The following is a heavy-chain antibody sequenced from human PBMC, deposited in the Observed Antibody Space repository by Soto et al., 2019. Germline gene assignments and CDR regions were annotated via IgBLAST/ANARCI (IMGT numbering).Heavy chain of an antibody. D-gene: IGHD6-13*01. CDR2: MNANSGNT. CDR1: GYTFPSYD. Sequence: QVQLVQSGAEVKKPGASVKLSCKASGYTFPSYDINWVRQATGQGREWMGWMNANSGNTGYAQKFQGRVTMTRNTSISTAYMELSSLRSGDRAVYYCANRGYSGSWYYSYYYGMDVWGQGTTVTVSS. V-gene: IGHV1-8*01. J-gene: IGHJ6*02. CDR3: ANRGYSGSWYYSYYYGMDV.